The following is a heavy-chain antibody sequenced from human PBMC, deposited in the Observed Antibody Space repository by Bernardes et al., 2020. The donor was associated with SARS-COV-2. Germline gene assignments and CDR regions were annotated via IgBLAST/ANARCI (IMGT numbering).Heavy chain of an antibody. CDR1: GGSISSSSYY. J-gene: IGHJ3*02. D-gene: IGHD3-22*01. CDR2: IYYSGST. CDR3: AREQITMIVTDAFDI. V-gene: IGHV4-39*01. Sequence: SETLSLTCTVSGGSISSSSYYWGWIRQPPGKGLEWIGSIYYSGSTYYNPSLKSRVTISVDTSKNQFSLKLSSVTDADTAVYYCAREQITMIVTDAFDIWGQGTMVTVSS.